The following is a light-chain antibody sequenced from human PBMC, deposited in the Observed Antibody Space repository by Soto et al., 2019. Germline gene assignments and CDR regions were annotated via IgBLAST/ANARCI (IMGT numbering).Light chain of an antibody. V-gene: IGLV1-40*01. CDR3: QSYDSSLSGWV. Sequence: QSVLTQPLSVSGAPGQKVTISCTRSSSNIGAAYDVHWYQHLPGTAPKLLIYGNNNRPSGVPDRFSGSKSGTSASLAITGLQAEDEADYYCQSYDSSLSGWVFGGGTKLTVL. CDR2: GNN. J-gene: IGLJ3*02. CDR1: SSNIGAAYD.